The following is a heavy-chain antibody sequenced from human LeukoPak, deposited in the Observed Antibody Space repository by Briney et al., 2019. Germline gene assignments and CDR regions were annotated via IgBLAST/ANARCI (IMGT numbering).Heavy chain of an antibody. D-gene: IGHD1-14*01. CDR3: ANPQPVPTYKFDY. CDR2: IYSGGNT. V-gene: IGHV3-66*01. Sequence: PGGSLRLSCAASGFNVRTNYIRWVRQAAGEGLEWVLVIYSGGNTYYPDSVRGGFTISRDNSKNPLYLQMNRLRAEDLAVYYCANPQPVPTYKFDYWGQGTLVTVSS. J-gene: IGHJ4*02. CDR1: GFNVRTNY.